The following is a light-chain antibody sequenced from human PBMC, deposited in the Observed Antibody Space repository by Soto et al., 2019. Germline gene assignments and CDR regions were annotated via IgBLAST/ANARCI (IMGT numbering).Light chain of an antibody. CDR1: QSVSSY. CDR2: GAS. V-gene: IGKV3-15*01. Sequence: DIVMTQSPATLSVSPGERATLSCRASQSVSSYLAWYHQKPGQAPRLLIYGASTRATGIPARFSGSGSGTEFTLTINSLQSEDFAIYYCQQYNNWPRTFGQGTKVEIK. CDR3: QQYNNWPRT. J-gene: IGKJ1*01.